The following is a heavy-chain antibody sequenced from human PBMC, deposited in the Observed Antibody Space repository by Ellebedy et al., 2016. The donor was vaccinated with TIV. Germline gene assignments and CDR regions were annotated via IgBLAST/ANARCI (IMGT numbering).Heavy chain of an antibody. Sequence: MPSETLSLTCTVSGGSISSSSYYWGWIRQPPGKGLEWIGSIYYSGSTYYNPSLKSRVTISVDTSKNQFSLKLSSVTAADTAVYYCARRENYYDSSGYYGYWYFDLWGRGTLVTVSS. V-gene: IGHV4-39*01. CDR3: ARRENYYDSSGYYGYWYFDL. J-gene: IGHJ2*01. CDR2: IYYSGST. D-gene: IGHD3-22*01. CDR1: GGSISSSSYY.